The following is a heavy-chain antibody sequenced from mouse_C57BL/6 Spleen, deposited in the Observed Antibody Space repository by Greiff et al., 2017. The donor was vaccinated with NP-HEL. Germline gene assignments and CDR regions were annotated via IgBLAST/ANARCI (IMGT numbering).Heavy chain of an antibody. V-gene: IGHV3-6*01. CDR3: ARDTTRYFDV. CDR2: ISYDGSN. J-gene: IGHJ1*03. D-gene: IGHD1-1*01. CDR1: GYSITSGYY. Sequence: EVQLQQSGPGLVKPSQSLSLTCSVTGYSITSGYYWNWIRQFPGNKLEWMGYISYDGSNNYNPSLKNRISITRDTSKNQFFLKLNSVTTEDTATYYCARDTTRYFDVWGTGTTVTVSS.